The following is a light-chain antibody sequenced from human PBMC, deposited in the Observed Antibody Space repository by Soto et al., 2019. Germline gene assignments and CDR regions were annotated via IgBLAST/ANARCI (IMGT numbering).Light chain of an antibody. V-gene: IGLV2-23*01. CDR1: SSDVGGYNL. J-gene: IGLJ1*01. CDR3: CSYAGSSTYV. Sequence: QSVLTQPASVSGSPGQSITISCTGTSSDVGGYNLVSWYQQHPGKAPKVMIYEGSKRPSGVSNRFSGSKSGNTASLTISGXQAEDEADYYCCSYAGSSTYVFGTGTKSPS. CDR2: EGS.